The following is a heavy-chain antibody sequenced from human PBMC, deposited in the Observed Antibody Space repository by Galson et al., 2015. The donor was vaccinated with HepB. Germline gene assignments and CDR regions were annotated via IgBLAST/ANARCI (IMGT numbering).Heavy chain of an antibody. V-gene: IGHV3-9*01. CDR3: AKDTPAPI. Sequence: SLRLSCAASGFTFDDYAMHWVRQAPGKGLEWVSGISWNSGSIGYADSVKGRFTISRDNAKNSLYLQMNSLRAEDTALYYCAKDTPAPIWGQGTMVTVSS. J-gene: IGHJ3*02. CDR2: ISWNSGSI. CDR1: GFTFDDYA.